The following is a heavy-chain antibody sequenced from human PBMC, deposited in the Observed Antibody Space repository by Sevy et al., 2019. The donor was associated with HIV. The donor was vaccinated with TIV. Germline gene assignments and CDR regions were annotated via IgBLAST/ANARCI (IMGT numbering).Heavy chain of an antibody. J-gene: IGHJ3*02. CDR2: ISSSSNYI. CDR1: GFTFSTYT. CDR3: ARPYGSGSWEAFDI. D-gene: IGHD3-10*01. V-gene: IGHV3-21*01. Sequence: GGSLRLSCAASGFTFSTYTVNWVRQAPGKGLEWVSSISSSSNYIYYADSVKGRFTISRDNAKNSLYLQMNSLRAEDTALYYCARPYGSGSWEAFDIWGQGTMVTVSS.